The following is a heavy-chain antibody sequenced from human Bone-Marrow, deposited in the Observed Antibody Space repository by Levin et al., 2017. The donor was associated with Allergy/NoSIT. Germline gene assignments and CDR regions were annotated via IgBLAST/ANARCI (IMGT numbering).Heavy chain of an antibody. CDR3: ARRCTGGSCYSGNSYGMDV. D-gene: IGHD2-15*01. Sequence: ASVKVSCKGSGYNFATSWIGWVRQMPGKGLEWMGVIYPGDSDTRYSPSFQDQVTISADRSINTAYLQWSSLQASDTAMYYCARRCTGGSCYSGNSYGMDVWGQGTTVIVSS. CDR1: GYNFATSW. V-gene: IGHV5-51*01. J-gene: IGHJ6*02. CDR2: IYPGDSDT.